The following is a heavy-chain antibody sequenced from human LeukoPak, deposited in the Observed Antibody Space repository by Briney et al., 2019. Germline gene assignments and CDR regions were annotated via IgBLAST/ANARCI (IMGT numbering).Heavy chain of an antibody. Sequence: PGGSLRLSCAASGLSLGTYNMNWVRQAPGKGLEWVASITYRSDYIYYADSVKGRFTISRDNARNSVYLQMNSLRPEDTAVYYCARDGLTCHCGVDWGQGTLVTVSS. J-gene: IGHJ4*02. CDR1: GLSLGTYN. D-gene: IGHD2-21*01. CDR3: ARDGLTCHCGVD. V-gene: IGHV3-21*01. CDR2: ITYRSDYI.